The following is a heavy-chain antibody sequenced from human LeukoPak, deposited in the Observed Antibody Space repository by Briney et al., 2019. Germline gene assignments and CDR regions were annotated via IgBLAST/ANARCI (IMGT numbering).Heavy chain of an antibody. D-gene: IGHD1-14*01. Sequence: ASETLSLTCAVSGGSISSNNWWNWVRQPPGQGLEWIGEIYPSGSINYNPSLKNRVTISLDKSKNQFSLKLTSVTAADTAMYYCARDVFSTRRVDDWGQGTLVTVSS. V-gene: IGHV4-4*02. CDR1: GGSISSNNW. CDR3: ARDVFSTRRVDD. CDR2: IYPSGSI. J-gene: IGHJ4*02.